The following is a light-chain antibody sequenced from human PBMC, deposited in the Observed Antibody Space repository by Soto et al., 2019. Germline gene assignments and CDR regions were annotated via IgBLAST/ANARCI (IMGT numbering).Light chain of an antibody. CDR1: QVISSY. CDR3: QQLNSYPIT. V-gene: IGKV1-9*01. CDR2: AAS. J-gene: IGKJ5*01. Sequence: DIQLTQSPSFLSASVGDRVTITCRASQVISSYLAWYQQKPGKAPKLLIYAASTLQSGVPSRFSGSRSGTEFTLTISSLQPEDFATYYCQQLNSYPITFDQGTRLEIK.